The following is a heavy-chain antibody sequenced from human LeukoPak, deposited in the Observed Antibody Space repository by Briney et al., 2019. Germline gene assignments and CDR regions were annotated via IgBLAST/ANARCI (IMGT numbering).Heavy chain of an antibody. CDR3: ASTSMITMIVTPAGGDYFDY. J-gene: IGHJ4*02. Sequence: GRSLRLSCAASGFTFSSYAMHWVRQAPGKGLEWVAVISYDGSNKYYADSVKGRFTISRDNSKNTLYLQMNSPRAEDTAVYYCASTSMITMIVTPAGGDYFDYWGQGTLVTVSS. D-gene: IGHD3-22*01. V-gene: IGHV3-30-3*01. CDR1: GFTFSSYA. CDR2: ISYDGSNK.